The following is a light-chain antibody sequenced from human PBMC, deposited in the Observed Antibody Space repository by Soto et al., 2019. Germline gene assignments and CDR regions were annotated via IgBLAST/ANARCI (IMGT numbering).Light chain of an antibody. CDR2: DVI. Sequence: QSVLTQPRSVSGYPGQSVTISCTGTSSDVGGYNYVSWYQQHPGKAPKLMIYDVIKRPSGVPDRFSGSKSGNTASLTISGFQAEDEADYYCCSYASTYNIFTVFGTGTKLTVL. CDR1: SSDVGGYNY. V-gene: IGLV2-11*01. J-gene: IGLJ1*01. CDR3: CSYASTYNIFTV.